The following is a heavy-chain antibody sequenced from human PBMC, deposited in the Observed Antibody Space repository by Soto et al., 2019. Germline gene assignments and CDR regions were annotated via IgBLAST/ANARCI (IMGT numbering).Heavy chain of an antibody. CDR2: ISGSGGST. V-gene: IGHV3-23*01. Sequence: PGGSLRLSCAASGFTFSSYAMSWVRQAPGKGLEWVSAISGSGGSTYYADSVKGRFTISRDNSKNTLYLQMNSLRAGDTSVYYCAKEGGLSGSYYISSSYYFDYWGQGTPVTVSS. CDR1: GFTFSSYA. J-gene: IGHJ4*02. D-gene: IGHD1-26*01. CDR3: AKEGGLSGSYYISSSYYFDY.